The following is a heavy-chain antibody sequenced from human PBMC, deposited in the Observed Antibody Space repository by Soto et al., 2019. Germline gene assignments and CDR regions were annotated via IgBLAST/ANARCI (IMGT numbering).Heavy chain of an antibody. Sequence: QVQLVQSGAEVKKPGASVKVSCKASGYTFTSYGISWVRQAPGQGLEWMGWISAYNGNTNYAQKLQGRVTMTTDTSTSTAYMELRSLRSDDTAVYYCARDVPLRDYLWGSYQSFDYWGQGTLVTVSS. CDR2: ISAYNGNT. CDR1: GYTFTSYG. J-gene: IGHJ4*02. V-gene: IGHV1-18*01. CDR3: ARDVPLRDYLWGSYQSFDY. D-gene: IGHD3-16*02.